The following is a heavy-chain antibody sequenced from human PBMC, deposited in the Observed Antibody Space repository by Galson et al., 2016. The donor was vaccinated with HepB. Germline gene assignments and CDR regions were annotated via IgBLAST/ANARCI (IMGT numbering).Heavy chain of an antibody. CDR2: INPNGGGT. Sequence: SVKVSCKASGYTFTGHYIHWVRQAPGQGLEWMGWINPNGGGTNSAQKLHGRLTMTRDTSVTTAHMEPTRLTSDDTAVYFCARVGSNGWSYSYLDYWGQGTLLTVSS. D-gene: IGHD6-19*01. CDR1: GYTFTGHY. V-gene: IGHV1-2*02. CDR3: ARVGSNGWSYSYLDY. J-gene: IGHJ4*02.